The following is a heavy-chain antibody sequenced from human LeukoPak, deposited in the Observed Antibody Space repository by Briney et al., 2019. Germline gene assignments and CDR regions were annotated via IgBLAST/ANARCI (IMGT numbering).Heavy chain of an antibody. CDR2: VHLSGGT. V-gene: IGHV4-59*01. CDR3: ARETPGAGHFDN. J-gene: IGHJ4*02. D-gene: IGHD6-19*01. CDR1: GDSTSGYY. Sequence: PSETLSLTCTVSGDSTSGYYWMWIRQTPEKGLEWIGYVHLSGGTKYNPSLNSRVTISIDPSKNQFSLTLRSVSAADTGVYYCARETPGAGHFDNWGQGTLVTVSS.